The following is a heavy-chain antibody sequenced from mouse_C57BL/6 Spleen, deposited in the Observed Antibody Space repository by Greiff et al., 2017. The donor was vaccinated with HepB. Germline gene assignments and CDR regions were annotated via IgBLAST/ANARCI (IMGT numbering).Heavy chain of an antibody. J-gene: IGHJ3*01. V-gene: IGHV1-15*01. D-gene: IGHD1-1*01. CDR2: IDPETGGT. CDR3: TRRGVGAWGAWFAY. CDR1: GYTFTDYE. Sequence: VQLQQSGAELVRPGASVKLSCTASGYTFTDYEMHWVKQTPVHGLEWIGAIDPETGGTAYNQKFKGKAILTADKSSSTAYMQLRSLTSEDSAVYYWTRRGVGAWGAWFAYWGKGTLVTVSA.